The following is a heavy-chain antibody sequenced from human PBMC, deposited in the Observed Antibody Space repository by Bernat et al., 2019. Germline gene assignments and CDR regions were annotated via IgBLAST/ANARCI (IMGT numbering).Heavy chain of an antibody. V-gene: IGHV3-66*01. CDR2: ISSGGGT. CDR1: GFTVSSDY. J-gene: IGHJ4*02. Sequence: EVQLVESGGGLVQPGGSLRLSCAASGFTVSSDYMSWVRQAPGKGLEWVSVISSGGGTYYADSVKGRFTMSRDNSKNTLHLQMNSLRDEDTAVYYCARDFQVGWGQGTLVTVSS. CDR3: ARDFQVG.